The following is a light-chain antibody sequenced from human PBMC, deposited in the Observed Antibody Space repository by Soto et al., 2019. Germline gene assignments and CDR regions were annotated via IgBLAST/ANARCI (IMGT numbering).Light chain of an antibody. J-gene: IGKJ1*01. CDR3: QQYNTYSPERT. V-gene: IGKV1-5*01. CDR1: QSIGRW. CDR2: DAS. Sequence: DIQMTQSPSTLSAFVGDRVTITCRASQSIGRWLAWYQQKPGKAPKLLIYDASSLESGVPSRFSGSASGTEFTLTISSLQPDDFATYSCQQYNTYSPERTFGQGTKVEVK.